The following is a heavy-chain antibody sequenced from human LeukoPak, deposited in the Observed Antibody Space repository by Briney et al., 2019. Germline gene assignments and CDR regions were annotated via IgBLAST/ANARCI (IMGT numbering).Heavy chain of an antibody. Sequence: PSQTLSLTCTVSGGSISSGSYYWSWIRQPAGKGLEWVGRIYTSGSTNYNPSLKSRVTISVVTSKNQLSLKLSSVTAADTAVYYCARDHCSGGSCYRDYYYYYMDVWGKGTTVTVSS. V-gene: IGHV4-61*02. CDR1: GGSISSGSYY. CDR3: ARDHCSGGSCYRDYYYYYMDV. D-gene: IGHD2-15*01. J-gene: IGHJ6*03. CDR2: IYTSGST.